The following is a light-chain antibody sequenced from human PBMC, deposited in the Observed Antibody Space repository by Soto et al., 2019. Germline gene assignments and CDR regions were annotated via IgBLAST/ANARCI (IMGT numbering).Light chain of an antibody. CDR3: LSYGKV. CDR2: EGR. Sequence: QSALSQPPSASGSPGQSVTISCTGTSSDVGGYNYVSWYQQHPGKAPKLMIYEGRERPSGVSDRFSGSKSDNAASLTISALQTEDEAEYFCLSYGKVFGTGTKVTVL. V-gene: IGLV2-8*01. J-gene: IGLJ1*01. CDR1: SSDVGGYNY.